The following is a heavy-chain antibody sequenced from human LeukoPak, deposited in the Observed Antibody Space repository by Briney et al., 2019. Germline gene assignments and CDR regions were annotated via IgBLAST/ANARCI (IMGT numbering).Heavy chain of an antibody. D-gene: IGHD2-15*01. CDR3: AREGGWFTGAFDI. CDR1: GYTFTGYY. CDR2: INPNSGGT. J-gene: IGHJ3*02. V-gene: IGHV1-2*04. Sequence: ASVIVSCKASGYTFTGYYMHWVRQAPGQGLEWMGWINPNSGGTNYAQKFQGWVTMTRDTSISTAYMELSRLRSDDTAVYYCAREGGWFTGAFDIWGQGTMVTVSS.